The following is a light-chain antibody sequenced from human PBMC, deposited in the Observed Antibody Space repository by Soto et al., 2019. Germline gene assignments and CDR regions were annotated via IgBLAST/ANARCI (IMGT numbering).Light chain of an antibody. Sequence: DIQMTQSPSTLSASVGDRVTITCRASQSISTWLAWYQQEPGKAPKLLIHKASSLQSGVPSRFSGSGSGTDFTVTISRLEPDDFAVYSCIPTLGQVT. J-gene: IGKJ2*01. CDR3: IPT. CDR1: QSISTW. CDR2: KAS. V-gene: IGKV1-5*03.